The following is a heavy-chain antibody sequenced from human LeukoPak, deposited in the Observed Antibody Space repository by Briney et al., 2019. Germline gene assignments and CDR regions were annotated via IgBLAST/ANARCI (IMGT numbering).Heavy chain of an antibody. V-gene: IGHV1-46*01. CDR1: GYTFTSYY. J-gene: IGHJ4*02. CDR2: INPSGGST. Sequence: ASVKVSCKASGYTFTSYYMHWVRQAPGQGLEWMGIINPSGGSTSYAQKFQGRVTMTRDTSTSTVYTELSSLRSEGMAVYYCARDYLKVVVAGTAPSAGHMDYWGQGTLVTVSS. CDR3: ARDYLKVVVAGTAPSAGHMDY. D-gene: IGHD2-15*01.